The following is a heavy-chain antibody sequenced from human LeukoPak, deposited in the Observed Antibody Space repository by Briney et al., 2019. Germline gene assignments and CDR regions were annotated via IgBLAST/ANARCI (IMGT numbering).Heavy chain of an antibody. J-gene: IGHJ4*02. V-gene: IGHV3-23*01. D-gene: IGHD4-23*01. CDR2: ISGSGGST. Sequence: GGSLRLSCAASGFTFSRYAMSWARQAPGKGLEWVSAISGSGGSTYYADSVKGRFTISRDNAKNTLYLQMNSLRAEDTAVYYCARVNYGGNSFSDYWGQGTLVTVSS. CDR1: GFTFSRYA. CDR3: ARVNYGGNSFSDY.